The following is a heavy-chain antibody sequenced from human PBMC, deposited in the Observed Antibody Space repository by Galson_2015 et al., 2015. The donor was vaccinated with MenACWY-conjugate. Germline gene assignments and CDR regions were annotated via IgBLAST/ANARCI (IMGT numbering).Heavy chain of an antibody. D-gene: IGHD1-1*01. CDR2: IKADGSFS. Sequence: SLRLSCAASGFTFSNYWMHWVRQPPGKGLEWISYIKADGSFSNYADSVKGRFTISTDNAKNMVYLQMDGLGDEDTAVYFCARDNNWPFDSWGQGTLLTVSS. J-gene: IGHJ4*02. CDR1: GFTFSNYW. CDR3: ARDNNWPFDS. V-gene: IGHV3-74*01.